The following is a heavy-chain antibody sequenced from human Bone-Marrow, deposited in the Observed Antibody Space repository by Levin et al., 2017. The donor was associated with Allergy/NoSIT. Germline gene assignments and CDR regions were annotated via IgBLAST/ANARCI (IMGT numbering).Heavy chain of an antibody. CDR3: ARDKFGGGFWSGYPIISTVGWNWFDP. D-gene: IGHD3-3*01. J-gene: IGHJ5*02. V-gene: IGHV1-2*02. CDR2: INPNSGGT. CDR1: GYTFTGYY. Sequence: ASVKVSCKASGYTFTGYYMHWVRQAPGQGLEWMGWINPNSGGTNYAQKFQGRVTMTRDTSISTAYMELSRLRSDDTAVYYCARDKFGGGFWSGYPIISTVGWNWFDPWGQGTLVTVSS.